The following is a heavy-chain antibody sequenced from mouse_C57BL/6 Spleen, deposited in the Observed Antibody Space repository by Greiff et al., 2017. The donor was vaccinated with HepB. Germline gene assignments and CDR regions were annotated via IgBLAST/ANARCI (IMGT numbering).Heavy chain of an antibody. Sequence: VQLQQSGAELARPGASVKMSCKASGYTFTSYTMHWVKQRPGQGLEWIGYINPSSGYTKYNQKFKDKATLTADKSSSTAYMQLSSLTSEGSVVYYCARSGPLLRSHYFDYWGQGTTLTVSS. J-gene: IGHJ2*01. CDR3: ARSGPLLRSHYFDY. CDR1: GYTFTSYT. D-gene: IGHD1-1*01. V-gene: IGHV1-4*01. CDR2: INPSSGYT.